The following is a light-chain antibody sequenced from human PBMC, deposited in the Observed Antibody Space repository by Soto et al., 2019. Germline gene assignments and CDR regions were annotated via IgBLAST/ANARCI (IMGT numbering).Light chain of an antibody. CDR1: GSDIGAYLY. CDR3: FSYAGSDSGV. V-gene: IGLV2-8*01. CDR2: EVN. Sequence: QSVLTQPPSASGSPGQSVTISCTGTGSDIGAYLYVPWYRHHPGKAPKLLIYEVNKRPSGVPDRFSGSKSGNTASLTVSGLQAEDEADYYCFSYAGSDSGVFGTGTKVTVL. J-gene: IGLJ1*01.